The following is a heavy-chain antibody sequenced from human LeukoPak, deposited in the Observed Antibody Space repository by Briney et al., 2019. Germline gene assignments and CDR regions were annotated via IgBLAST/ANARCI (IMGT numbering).Heavy chain of an antibody. V-gene: IGHV3-33*01. D-gene: IGHD6-6*01. J-gene: IGHJ4*02. CDR1: GFTFSSYG. Sequence: PGRSLRHSCAASGFTFSSYGMHWVRQAPGKGLEWVAVIWYDGSNKYYADSVKGRFTISRDNSKNTLYLQMNSLRAEDTAVYYCTTEGSSSRIFDYWGQGTLVTVSS. CDR3: TTEGSSSRIFDY. CDR2: IWYDGSNK.